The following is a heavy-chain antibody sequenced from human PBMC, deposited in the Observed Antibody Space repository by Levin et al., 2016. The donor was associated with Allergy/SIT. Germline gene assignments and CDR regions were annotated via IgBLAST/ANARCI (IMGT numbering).Heavy chain of an antibody. J-gene: IGHJ6*02. Sequence: PGKGLEWIGYIYYSGSTYYNPSLKSRVTISVDTSKNQFSLKLSSVTAADTAVYYCARDRVGGSYFYYGMDVWGQGTTVTVSS. V-gene: IGHV4-31*02. CDR2: IYYSGST. D-gene: IGHD1-26*01. CDR3: ARDRVGGSYFYYGMDV.